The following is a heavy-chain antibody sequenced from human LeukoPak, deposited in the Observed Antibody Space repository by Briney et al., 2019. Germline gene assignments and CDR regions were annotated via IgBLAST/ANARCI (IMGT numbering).Heavy chain of an antibody. CDR3: ARDLGFYRSTIVEMATIIQLDY. CDR2: ISAYNGNT. Sequence: GASVKVSCKASGYTFTSYGISWVRQAPGQGLEWMGWISAYNGNTNYAQKLQGRVTMTTDTSTSTAYMELRSLRSDDTAVYYCARDLGFYRSTIVEMATIIQLDYWGQGTLVTVSS. V-gene: IGHV1-18*01. D-gene: IGHD5-24*01. CDR1: GYTFTSYG. J-gene: IGHJ4*02.